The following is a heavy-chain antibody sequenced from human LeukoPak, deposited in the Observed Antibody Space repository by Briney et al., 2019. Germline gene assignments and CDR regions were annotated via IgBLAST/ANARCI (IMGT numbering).Heavy chain of an antibody. V-gene: IGHV4-59*01. J-gene: IGHJ5*02. Sequence: PSETLSLTCTVSGGSISSYYWSWIRQPPGKGLEWIGYIYYSGSTNYSPSLKSRVTISVDTSKNQFSLKLSSVTAADTAVYYCARSLLSNYYGSGSYYVWFDPWGQGTLVTVSS. CDR1: GGSISSYY. D-gene: IGHD3-10*01. CDR3: ARSLLSNYYGSGSYYVWFDP. CDR2: IYYSGST.